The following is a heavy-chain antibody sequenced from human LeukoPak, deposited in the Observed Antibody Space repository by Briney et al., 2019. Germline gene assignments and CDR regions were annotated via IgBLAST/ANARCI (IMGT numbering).Heavy chain of an antibody. CDR1: GFTFSSYS. CDR3: ARGYWGYYDSSGYYPFDY. Sequence: GGSLRLSCAASGFTFSSYSMNWVRQAPGKGLEWVSSISSSSSYIYYADSMKGRFTISRDNAKNSLYLQMNSLRAEDTAVYFCARGYWGYYDSSGYYPFDYWGQGTLVTVSS. V-gene: IGHV3-21*01. D-gene: IGHD3-22*01. J-gene: IGHJ4*02. CDR2: ISSSSSYI.